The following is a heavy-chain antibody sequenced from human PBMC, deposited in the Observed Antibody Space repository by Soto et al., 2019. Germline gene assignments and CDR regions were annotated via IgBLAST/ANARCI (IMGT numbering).Heavy chain of an antibody. CDR2: IYYSGST. D-gene: IGHD6-13*01. CDR3: ARVVVAAAGLSNWGEYYYYMDV. J-gene: IGHJ6*03. V-gene: IGHV4-59*01. Sequence: SETLSLTCTVSGGSISSYYWSWIRQPPGKGLEWIGYIYYSGSTNYNPSLKSRVTISVDTSKNQFSLKLSSVTAADTAVYYCARVVVAAAGLSNWGEYYYYMDVWGKGTTVTVSS. CDR1: GGSISSYY.